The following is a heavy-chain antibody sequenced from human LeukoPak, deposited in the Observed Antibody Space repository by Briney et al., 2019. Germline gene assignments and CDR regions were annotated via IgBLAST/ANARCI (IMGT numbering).Heavy chain of an antibody. CDR1: GFTFDDHG. V-gene: IGHV3-20*04. J-gene: IGHJ4*02. Sequence: PGGSLRLSCAASGFTFDDHGMSWVRQAPGKGLEWVSGIKWDGGRTGYADSVKGRFTISRDNAKNSLYLQMNSLRAEDTAVYYCARDLYDRSGYYYVYFDYWGQGTLVTVSS. CDR2: IKWDGGRT. CDR3: ARDLYDRSGYYYVYFDY. D-gene: IGHD3-22*01.